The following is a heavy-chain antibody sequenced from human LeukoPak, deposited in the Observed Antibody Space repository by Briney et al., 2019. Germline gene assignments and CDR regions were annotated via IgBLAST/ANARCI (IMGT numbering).Heavy chain of an antibody. CDR2: IYPGDSDT. D-gene: IGHD5-12*01. CDR1: EYSFTSYW. J-gene: IGHJ3*02. CDR3: ARRGFNSGYAGAFDI. Sequence: GESLKISCKGSEYSFTSYWIGWVRQMPGKGLEWMGIIYPGDSDTTYSPSFQGQVTITVDKSITTAYLKWSSLKASDTAMYYCARRGFNSGYAGAFDIWGQGTMVTVSS. V-gene: IGHV5-51*01.